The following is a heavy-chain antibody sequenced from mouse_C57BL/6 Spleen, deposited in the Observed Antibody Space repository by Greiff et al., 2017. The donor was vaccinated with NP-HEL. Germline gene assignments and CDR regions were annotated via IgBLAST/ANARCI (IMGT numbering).Heavy chain of an antibody. Sequence: VQLQQPGAELVRPGSSVKLSCKASGYTFTSYWMHWVKQRPIQGLEWIGNIDPSDSETHYNQKFKDKATLTVDKSSSTAYMQLSSLTSEDSAVYYCARRLRWGYFDVWGTGTTGTVSS. D-gene: IGHD1-1*01. V-gene: IGHV1-52*01. J-gene: IGHJ1*03. CDR3: ARRLRWGYFDV. CDR2: IDPSDSET. CDR1: GYTFTSYW.